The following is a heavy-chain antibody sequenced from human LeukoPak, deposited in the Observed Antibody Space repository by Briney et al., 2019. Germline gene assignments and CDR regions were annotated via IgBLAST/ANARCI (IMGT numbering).Heavy chain of an antibody. Sequence: GGSLRLSCAASGFTFSSYAMSWVRQAPGKGLEWVSAISGSGGSTYYADSVKGRFTISRDNSKNTLYLQMNSLRAEDTAVYYCANLHILGVVIPGYGGQGPLVTVSS. CDR3: ANLHILGVVIPGY. D-gene: IGHD3-3*01. CDR2: ISGSGGST. J-gene: IGHJ4*02. CDR1: GFTFSSYA. V-gene: IGHV3-23*01.